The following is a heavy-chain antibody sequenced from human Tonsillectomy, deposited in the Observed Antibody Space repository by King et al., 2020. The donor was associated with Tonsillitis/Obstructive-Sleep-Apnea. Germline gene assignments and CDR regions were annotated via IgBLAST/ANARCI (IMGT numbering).Heavy chain of an antibody. CDR1: GFTFSSYG. J-gene: IGHJ4*02. CDR3: ARGDCNNTSCYLVVY. CDR2: IWYDGSNK. V-gene: IGHV3-33*01. D-gene: IGHD2-2*01. Sequence: QLVQSGGGVVQPGRSLRLSCAASGFTFSSYGMHWVRQAPGKGLEWVAVIWYDGSNKYYADSVKGRFTISRDNSKNTLFLQMNSLRAEDTAVYYCARGDCNNTSCYLVVYWGQGTLVTVSS.